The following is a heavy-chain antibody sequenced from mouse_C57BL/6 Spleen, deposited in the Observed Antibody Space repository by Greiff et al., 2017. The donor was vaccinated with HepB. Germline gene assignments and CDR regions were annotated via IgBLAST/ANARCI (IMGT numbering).Heavy chain of an antibody. CDR3: ERSYCGSGAWFAY. CDR1: GFTFSDYG. D-gene: IGHD1-1*01. Sequence: EVMLVESGGGLVKPGGSLKLSCAASGFTFSDYGMHWVRQAPEKGLEWVAYISSGSSTIYYADTVKGRFTISRDNAKNTLFLQMTSLRSEDTAMYYCERSYCGSGAWFAYWGQGTLVTVSA. J-gene: IGHJ3*01. V-gene: IGHV5-17*01. CDR2: ISSGSSTI.